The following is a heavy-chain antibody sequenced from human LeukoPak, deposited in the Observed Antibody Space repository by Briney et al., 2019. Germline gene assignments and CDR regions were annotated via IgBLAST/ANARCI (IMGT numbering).Heavy chain of an antibody. V-gene: IGHV3-23*01. CDR3: ARDLESSGYYPYYCDY. Sequence: GGTLRLSCAASGFTFSSYGMSWVRQAPGKGLEWVSAISGSGGSTYYADSVKGRFTISRDNSKNTLYLQMNSLRAEDTAVYYCARDLESSGYYPYYCDYWGQGTLVTVSS. CDR2: ISGSGGST. D-gene: IGHD3-22*01. CDR1: GFTFSSYG. J-gene: IGHJ4*02.